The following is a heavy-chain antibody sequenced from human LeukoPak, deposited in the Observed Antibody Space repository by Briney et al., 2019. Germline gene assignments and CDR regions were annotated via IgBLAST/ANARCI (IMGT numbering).Heavy chain of an antibody. Sequence: SETLSLTCAVYGGSFSGYYWSWIRQPPGKGLEWIGEINHSGSTNYDPSLKSRVTISVDTSKNQFSLKLSSVTAADTAVYYCATSYYDSSGYLEFDYWGQGNLVTVSS. CDR2: INHSGST. D-gene: IGHD3-22*01. V-gene: IGHV4-34*01. J-gene: IGHJ4*02. CDR3: ATSYYDSSGYLEFDY. CDR1: GGSFSGYY.